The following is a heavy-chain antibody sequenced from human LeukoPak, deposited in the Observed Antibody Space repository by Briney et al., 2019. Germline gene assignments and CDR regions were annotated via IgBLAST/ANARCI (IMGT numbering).Heavy chain of an antibody. D-gene: IGHD6-19*01. CDR2: IYTSGST. Sequence: SQTLSLTCTVSGGSISSGSYYWSWIRQPAGKGLEWIGRIYTSGSTNYNPSLKSRVTISVDTSKNQFSLKLSSVTAADTAVYYCARQNLGSGWNNYDYWGQGTLVTVSS. J-gene: IGHJ4*02. V-gene: IGHV4-61*02. CDR1: GGSISSGSYY. CDR3: ARQNLGSGWNNYDY.